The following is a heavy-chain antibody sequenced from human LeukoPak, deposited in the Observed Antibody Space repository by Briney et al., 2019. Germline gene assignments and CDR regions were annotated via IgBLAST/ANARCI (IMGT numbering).Heavy chain of an antibody. D-gene: IGHD2-15*01. J-gene: IGHJ4*02. CDR3: ARDWSIVVVVAAADY. Sequence: GASVKVSCKASCCTFTSYDISLVRQAPGQGLEWMGWISAYNGNTNYAQNLQGRVTMTTDTSTSTAYMELRSLRSDDTPVYYCARDWSIVVVVAAADYWGQGTLVTVSS. CDR1: CCTFTSYD. CDR2: ISAYNGNT. V-gene: IGHV1-18*01.